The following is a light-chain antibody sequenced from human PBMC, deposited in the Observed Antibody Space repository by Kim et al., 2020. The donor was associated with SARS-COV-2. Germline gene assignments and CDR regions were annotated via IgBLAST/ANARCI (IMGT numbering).Light chain of an antibody. J-gene: IGLJ2*01. CDR2: GKT. CDR3: NTRDSSGNHVV. Sequence: ALGQTASMTCQGDSLRRYYASWYQQKPGQAPVLVIYGKTNRPSGIPDRFSGSSSGNTASLTITGAQAEDEADYYCNTRDSSGNHVVFGGGTQLTVL. CDR1: SLRRYY. V-gene: IGLV3-19*01.